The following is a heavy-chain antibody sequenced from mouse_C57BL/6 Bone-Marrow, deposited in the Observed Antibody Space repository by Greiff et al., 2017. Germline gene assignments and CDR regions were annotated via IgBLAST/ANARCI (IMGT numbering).Heavy chain of an antibody. V-gene: IGHV2-2*01. CDR3: ARRYFDV. CDR1: GFSLTSYG. CDR2: IWSGGST. J-gene: IGHJ1*03. Sequence: VKLLESGPGLVQPSQSLSITCTVSGFSLTSYGVHWVRQSPGKGLEWLGVIWSGGSTDYNAAFISRLSISKDNSKSQVFFKMNSQQADDTAIYYCARRYFDVWGTGTTVTVSS.